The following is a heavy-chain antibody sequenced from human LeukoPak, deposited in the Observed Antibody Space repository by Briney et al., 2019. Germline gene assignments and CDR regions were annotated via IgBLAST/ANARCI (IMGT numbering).Heavy chain of an antibody. CDR2: ISAYNGNT. CDR1: GYTFTSYG. CDR3: ARAKVPYDPLDY. D-gene: IGHD3-3*01. Sequence: ASVKVSCKASGYTFTSYGISWVRQAPGQGLEWMGWISAYNGNTNYAQKLQGRVTMATDTSTSTAYMELRSLRSDDTAVYYCARAKVPYDPLDYWGQGTLVTVSS. V-gene: IGHV1-18*01. J-gene: IGHJ4*02.